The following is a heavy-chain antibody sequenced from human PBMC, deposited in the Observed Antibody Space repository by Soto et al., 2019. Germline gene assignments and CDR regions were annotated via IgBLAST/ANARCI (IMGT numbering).Heavy chain of an antibody. V-gene: IGHV4-38-2*01. CDR3: GRAKLDTVVGPAAISYGTDI. D-gene: IGHD2-2*01. J-gene: IGHJ6*02. CDR2: IYHSGST. Sequence: SETLSLTCAVCGYSISSGYYWGWIRQPPGKGLGWIGSIYHSGSTYYNPSLKSRVTISVDTSKNQFSLKLSSVTAADPAVYYCGRAKLDTVVGPAAISYGTDIRGPGSTVTVFS. CDR1: GYSISSGYY.